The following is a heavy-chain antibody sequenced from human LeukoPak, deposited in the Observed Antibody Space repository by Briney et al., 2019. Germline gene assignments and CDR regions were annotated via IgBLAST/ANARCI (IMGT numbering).Heavy chain of an antibody. V-gene: IGHV3-23*01. CDR1: GFTFSDSA. J-gene: IGHJ4*02. Sequence: GGSLRLSCAASGFTFSDSAMTWVRQAPGKGLGWVSVVSDRGRSTDYADSVKGRFTISRDNSRNTLSLQMNSLRAEDTAVYYCVRDGGVSGDRSYFESWGQGTLVTVSS. CDR2: VSDRGRST. CDR3: VRDGGVSGDRSYFES. D-gene: IGHD3-16*01.